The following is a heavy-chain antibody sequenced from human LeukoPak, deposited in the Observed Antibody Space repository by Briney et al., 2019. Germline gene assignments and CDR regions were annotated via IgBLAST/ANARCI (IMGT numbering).Heavy chain of an antibody. D-gene: IGHD6-19*01. J-gene: IGHJ4*02. CDR1: GFTFTTYA. V-gene: IGHV3-23*01. CDR2: ISGGGGGT. Sequence: GGSLRLSCAASGFTFTTYAMGWVRQPPGKGLEWVSSISGGGGGTYYADSVKGRSTISRDNSKNTLFLQMNSLRAEDTAVYYRAKDARRTSGWYFFDYWGQGTLVTVSS. CDR3: AKDARRTSGWYFFDY.